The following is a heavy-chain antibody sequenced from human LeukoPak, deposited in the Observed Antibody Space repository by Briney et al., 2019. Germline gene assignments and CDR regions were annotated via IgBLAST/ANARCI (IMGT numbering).Heavy chain of an antibody. J-gene: IGHJ4*02. CDR3: ARTDTAMVEDY. CDR1: GFILSDYA. Sequence: PGGSLRLSCVASGFILSDYAVSWVRQAPGKGLEWVANIKQDGSEKYYVDSVKGRFTISRDNAKNSLYLQMNSLRAEDTAVYYCARTDTAMVEDYWGQGTLVTVSS. V-gene: IGHV3-7*01. CDR2: IKQDGSEK. D-gene: IGHD5-18*01.